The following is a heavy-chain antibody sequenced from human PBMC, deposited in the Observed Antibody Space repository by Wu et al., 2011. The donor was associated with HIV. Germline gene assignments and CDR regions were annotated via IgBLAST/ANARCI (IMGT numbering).Heavy chain of an antibody. CDR1: GGSFTSYA. Sequence: RVSCKASGGSFTSYAISWVRQAPGQGLEWMARINPSGGSTSYAQKFQGRVTMTRDTSTSTVYMELSSLRSEDTAVYYCARQQYFDWPRGGFDYWGQGTLVTVSS. V-gene: IGHV1-46*01. CDR2: INPSGGST. CDR3: ARQQYFDWPRGGFDY. D-gene: IGHD3-9*01. J-gene: IGHJ4*02.